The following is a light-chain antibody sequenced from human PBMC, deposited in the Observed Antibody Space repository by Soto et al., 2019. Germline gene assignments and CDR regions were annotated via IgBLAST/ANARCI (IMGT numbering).Light chain of an antibody. Sequence: EIVLTQSPGTLSLSPGERATLSCRASQSVSSSYLAWYQQKPGQAPRLLISGTSSRATGIPDRFSGGGSGTDFTLTISRLEPEDLAVYFCQQYGSSPLTFGGGTKVEIK. CDR1: QSVSSSY. CDR2: GTS. CDR3: QQYGSSPLT. V-gene: IGKV3-20*01. J-gene: IGKJ4*01.